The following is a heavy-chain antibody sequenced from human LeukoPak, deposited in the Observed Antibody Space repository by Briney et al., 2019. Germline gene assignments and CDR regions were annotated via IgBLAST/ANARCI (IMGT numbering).Heavy chain of an antibody. CDR3: ARKNTTSSEAY. CDR2: ISGSGTSI. CDR1: GFSFSSYS. D-gene: IGHD6-6*01. J-gene: IGHJ4*02. Sequence: GGSLRLSCAASGFSFSSYSMNWVRQAPGKGLEWVSLISGSGTSIDYVDSVKGRFTVSRDNGKNSLFLHINSLRAEDTAVSSCARKNTTSSEAYWGQGTLVTVSS. V-gene: IGHV3-48*01.